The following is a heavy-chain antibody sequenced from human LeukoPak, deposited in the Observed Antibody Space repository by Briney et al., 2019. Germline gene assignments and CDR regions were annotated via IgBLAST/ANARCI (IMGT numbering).Heavy chain of an antibody. Sequence: PGGSLRLSCAASGFTFSSYSMNWVRQAPGKGLEWVSSISSSSSYIYYADSVKGRFTISRDNAKNSLHLQMNSLRAEDTAVCYCASAGVLLWFGDGASGNWFDPWGQGTLVTVSS. J-gene: IGHJ5*02. CDR3: ASAGVLLWFGDGASGNWFDP. CDR2: ISSSSSYI. V-gene: IGHV3-21*01. D-gene: IGHD3-10*01. CDR1: GFTFSSYS.